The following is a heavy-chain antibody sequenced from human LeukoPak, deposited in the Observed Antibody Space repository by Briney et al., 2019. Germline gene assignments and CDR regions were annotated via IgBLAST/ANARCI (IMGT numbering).Heavy chain of an antibody. CDR1: GGSISSYY. CDR2: IYYSGST. V-gene: IGHV4-59*01. CDR3: ARDPAGLNWFDP. J-gene: IGHJ5*02. D-gene: IGHD6-13*01. Sequence: PSETLSLTCTVSGGSISSYYWSWIRQPPGKGLEWIGYIYYSGSTNYNLSLKSRVTISVDTSKNQFSLKLSSVTAADTAVYYCARDPAGLNWFDPWGQGTLVTVSS.